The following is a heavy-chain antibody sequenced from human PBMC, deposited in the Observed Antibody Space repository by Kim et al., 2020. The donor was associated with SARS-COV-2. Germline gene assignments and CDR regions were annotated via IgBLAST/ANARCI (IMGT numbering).Heavy chain of an antibody. D-gene: IGHD1-1*01. CDR2: IWVDGSKK. J-gene: IGHJ4*02. CDR3: AKDRKGYGTYVDY. CDR1: GFSFNQFG. V-gene: IGHV3-30*02. Sequence: GGSLRLSCAASGFSFNQFGMHWVRQAPGKGLEWVALIWVDGSKKYYGESVKGRFTISRDNSEKTVSLEINSLRGEDTAVYYCAKDRKGYGTYVDYWGQGTLVAVSS.